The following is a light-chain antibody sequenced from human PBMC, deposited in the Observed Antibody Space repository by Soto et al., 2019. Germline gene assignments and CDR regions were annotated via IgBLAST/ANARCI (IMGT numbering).Light chain of an antibody. J-gene: IGKJ4*01. V-gene: IGKV1-16*01. CDR2: VAS. Sequence: DIQMTQSPSSVSACVGDRVSITCRASHNIKNFLTWFQQKPGKAPKSLISVASRLQSGVPSRFSGSGSGTVFTLTISSLQPEDFATYYCQQYNTYPPTFGGGTKVEIK. CDR1: HNIKNF. CDR3: QQYNTYPPT.